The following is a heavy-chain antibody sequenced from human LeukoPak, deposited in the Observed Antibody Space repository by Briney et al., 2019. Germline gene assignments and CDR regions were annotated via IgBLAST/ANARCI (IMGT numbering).Heavy chain of an antibody. V-gene: IGHV3-30*18. CDR1: GFTFSSYG. CDR3: AKDREGASDY. Sequence: GGSLRLSCAASGFTFSSYGMHWVRQAPGKGLEWVAVISYDGSNKYYADSVKGRFTISRDNSKNTLYLQMNSLRAGDTAVYYCAKDREGASDYWGQGTLVTVSS. J-gene: IGHJ4*02. D-gene: IGHD1-26*01. CDR2: ISYDGSNK.